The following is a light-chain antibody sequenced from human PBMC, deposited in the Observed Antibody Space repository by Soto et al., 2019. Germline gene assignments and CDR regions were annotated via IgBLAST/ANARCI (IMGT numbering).Light chain of an antibody. Sequence: DMQMTQSPSTLSASVGDRVTITCRASQSINTRLAWYQQKPGKAPKLLIYGASSLESGVPSRSSGSGSGTEFTLTISSLQPDDFATYYCQQYNGHFGQGTK. V-gene: IGKV1-5*01. CDR1: QSINTR. CDR3: QQYNGH. CDR2: GAS. J-gene: IGKJ2*01.